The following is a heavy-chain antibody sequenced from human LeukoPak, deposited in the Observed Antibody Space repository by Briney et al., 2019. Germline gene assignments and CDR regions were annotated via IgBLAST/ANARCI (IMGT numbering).Heavy chain of an antibody. J-gene: IGHJ4*02. CDR1: GGSISSGDYY. CDR2: IYYSGST. V-gene: IGHV4-30-4*01. CDR3: ARELSCSSTSCYDY. Sequence: PSQTLSLTCTVSGGSISSGDYYWSWIRQPPGKGLEWIGYIYYSGSTYYNPSLKSRVTMSVDTSKNQFSLKLSSVTAADTAVYYCARELSCSSTSCYDYWGQGTLVTVSS. D-gene: IGHD2-2*01.